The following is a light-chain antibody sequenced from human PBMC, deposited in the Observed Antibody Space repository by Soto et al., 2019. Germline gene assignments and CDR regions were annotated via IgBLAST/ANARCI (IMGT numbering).Light chain of an antibody. CDR1: QSVSSSY. V-gene: IGKV3D-20*02. CDR2: DAS. Sequence: EIVLTQSPGTLSLSPRERATLSCRASQSVSSSYLAWYQQKPGQAPRLLIYDASNRATGIPARFSGSGSGTDFTLTISSLEPEDFAVYYCQHRSKWPPTFGGVTKADIK. CDR3: QHRSKWPPT. J-gene: IGKJ4*01.